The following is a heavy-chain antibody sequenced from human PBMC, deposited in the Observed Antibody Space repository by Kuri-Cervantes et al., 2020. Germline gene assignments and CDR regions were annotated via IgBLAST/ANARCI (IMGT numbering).Heavy chain of an antibody. CDR2: IYYSGST. CDR3: ARARGDYYFDY. Sequence: GSLRLSCAVYGGSFSGYYWSWIRQPPGKGLEWIGYIYYSGSTNYNPSLKSRVTISVDTSKNQFSLELSSVTAADTAVYYCARARGDYYFDYWGQGTLVTVSS. CDR1: GGSFSGYY. D-gene: IGHD2-21*02. J-gene: IGHJ4*02. V-gene: IGHV4-59*01.